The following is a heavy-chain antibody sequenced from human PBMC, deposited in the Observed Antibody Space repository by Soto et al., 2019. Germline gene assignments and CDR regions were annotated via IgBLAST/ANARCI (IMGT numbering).Heavy chain of an antibody. CDR2: ISGSGGST. V-gene: IGHV3-23*01. CDR1: GFTFSSYA. D-gene: IGHD6-6*01. J-gene: IGHJ6*03. CDR3: AKSLDSSLDYYYYYYMDV. Sequence: GGSLRLSCAASGFTFSSYAMSWVRQAPGKGLEWVSAISGSGGSTYYADSVKGRFTISRDNSKNTLYLQMNSLRAEDTAVYYCAKSLDSSLDYYYYYYMDVWGKGTTVTVSS.